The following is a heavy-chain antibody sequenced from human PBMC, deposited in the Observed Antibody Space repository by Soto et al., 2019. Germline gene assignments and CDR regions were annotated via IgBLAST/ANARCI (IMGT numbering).Heavy chain of an antibody. V-gene: IGHV4-30-2*01. D-gene: IGHD5-12*01. CDR2: IYHSGST. J-gene: IGHJ4*02. CDR3: ARSRDGYNFGVDY. Sequence: QLQLQESGSGLVKPSQTLSLTCAVSGGSISSGGYSWSWIRQPPGKSLEWIGYIYHSGSTYYNPSLKSRVTISVDRSKNQFSLKLSSVTAADTAVYYCARSRDGYNFGVDYWGQGTLVTVSS. CDR1: GGSISSGGYS.